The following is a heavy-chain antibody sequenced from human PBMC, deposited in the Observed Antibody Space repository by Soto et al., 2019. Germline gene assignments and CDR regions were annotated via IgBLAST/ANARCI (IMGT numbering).Heavy chain of an antibody. J-gene: IGHJ4*02. CDR3: AKAGNYNDRSGYYYFDH. D-gene: IGHD3-22*01. CDR1: GFTFNIYA. Sequence: PGGSLRLSCEASGFTFNIYAMNWVRQAPGKGLEWVSSVSSSGGSTNYADSVTGRFTISRDNSKNTVSLQMNSLRVEDTAVYYCAKAGNYNDRSGYYYFDHWGQGMLVTVSS. V-gene: IGHV3-23*01. CDR2: VSSSGGST.